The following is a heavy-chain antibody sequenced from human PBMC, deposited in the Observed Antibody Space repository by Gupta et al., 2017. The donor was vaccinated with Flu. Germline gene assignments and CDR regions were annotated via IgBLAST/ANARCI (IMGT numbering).Heavy chain of an antibody. D-gene: IGHD6-19*01. V-gene: IGHV3-23*01. Sequence: EVQLLESGGGLVQPGGSLRLSCAASGFPFSRYAMRWVRRAPGKGLEWVSAISGSGGSTYYADSVKGRFTISRDNSKNTLYLQMNSLRAEDTAVYYCAKVYEREGIAVGRFDYWGQGTLVTVSS. J-gene: IGHJ4*02. CDR3: AKVYEREGIAVGRFDY. CDR2: ISGSGGST. CDR1: GFPFSRYA.